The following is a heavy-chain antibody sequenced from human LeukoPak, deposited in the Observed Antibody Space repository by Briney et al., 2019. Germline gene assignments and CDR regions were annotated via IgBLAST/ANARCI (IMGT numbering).Heavy chain of an antibody. CDR3: ARGGRADFYFDY. J-gene: IGHJ4*02. D-gene: IGHD2-21*02. CDR2: INHSGST. CDR1: GGSISSGGYY. V-gene: IGHV4-39*07. Sequence: SETLSLTCTVSGGSISSGGYYWSWIRQPPGKGLEWIGEINHSGSTNYNPSLKSRVTISVDTSKNQFSLKVSSVTAADTAVYYCARGGRADFYFDYWAQGTLVTVSS.